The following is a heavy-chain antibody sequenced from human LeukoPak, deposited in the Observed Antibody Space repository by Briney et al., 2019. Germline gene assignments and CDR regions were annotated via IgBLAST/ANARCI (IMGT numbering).Heavy chain of an antibody. CDR1: GFTFSSYW. D-gene: IGHD5-12*01. CDR2: INSDGSST. Sequence: PGGFLRLSFAAPGFTFSSYWMHSVRQAPGKGLVWVSRINSDGSSTSYADSVKGRVTISRDNAKNTLYLQMNSLRAEDTAVYYCARGFSGYDYWGQGTLVTVSS. CDR3: ARGFSGYDY. J-gene: IGHJ4*02. V-gene: IGHV3-74*01.